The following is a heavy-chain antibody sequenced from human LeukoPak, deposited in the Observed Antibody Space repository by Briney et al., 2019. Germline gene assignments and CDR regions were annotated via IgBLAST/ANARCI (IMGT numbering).Heavy chain of an antibody. CDR1: GHTFTNYY. J-gene: IGHJ5*02. D-gene: IGHD1-7*01. CDR2: INPNSGGT. CDR3: ARGTNWNYDNWFDP. Sequence: ASVKVSCKTSGHTFTNYYMHWVRQAPGQGLEWMGWINPNSGGTNYAQKFQGRVTMTRDTSISTAYMELSRLRSDDTAVYYCARGTNWNYDNWFDPWGQGTLVTVSS. V-gene: IGHV1-2*02.